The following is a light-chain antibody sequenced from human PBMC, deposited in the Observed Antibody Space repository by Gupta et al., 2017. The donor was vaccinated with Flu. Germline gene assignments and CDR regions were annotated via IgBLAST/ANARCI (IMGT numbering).Light chain of an antibody. CDR2: AAS. CDR1: QSISSY. V-gene: IGKV1-39*01. Sequence: MTQSPSSLSASVGDRVTITCRASQSISSYLNWYQQKPGKAPKLLIYAASSLQSGVPSRFSGSGSGTDFTLTISSLQPEDFATYYCQQKGTFGQGTKVEIK. J-gene: IGKJ1*01. CDR3: QQKGT.